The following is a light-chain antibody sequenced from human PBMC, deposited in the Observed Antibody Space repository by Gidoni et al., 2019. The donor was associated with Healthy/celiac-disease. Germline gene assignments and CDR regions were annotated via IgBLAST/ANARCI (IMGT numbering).Light chain of an antibody. CDR3: QQSYSTSIFT. CDR1: QSISSY. Sequence: DLHITPSPSSLSASVGDRVTITCRASQSISSYLNWYQQKPGKAPKLLIYAASSLQSGVPSRFSGSGSGTDFTLTISSLQPEDFATYYCQQSYSTSIFTFGPGTKVDIK. CDR2: AAS. V-gene: IGKV1-39*01. J-gene: IGKJ3*01.